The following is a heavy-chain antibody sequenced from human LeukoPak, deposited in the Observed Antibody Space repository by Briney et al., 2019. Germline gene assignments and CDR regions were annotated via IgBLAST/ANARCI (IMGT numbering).Heavy chain of an antibody. D-gene: IGHD6-19*01. CDR1: GYIFTSYG. CDR2: ISAYNGNT. Sequence: ASVKVSCKASGYIFTSYGISWVRQAPGQGLEWMGWISAYNGNTNYAQKLQGRVTVTTDTSTSTAYMELRSLRSDDTAVYYCARAVFVAGTAEGDYWGQGTLVTVSS. J-gene: IGHJ4*02. V-gene: IGHV1-18*01. CDR3: ARAVFVAGTAEGDY.